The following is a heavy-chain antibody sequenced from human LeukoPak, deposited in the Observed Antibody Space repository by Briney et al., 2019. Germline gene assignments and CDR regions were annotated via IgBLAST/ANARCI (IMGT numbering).Heavy chain of an antibody. D-gene: IGHD3-22*01. J-gene: IGHJ3*02. CDR1: GGSMSSHY. Sequence: SETLPLTCTVSGGSMSSHYWSWIRQPPGKGLEWIGFIYYSGTTKYSTSLQSRVTMLLDTPKNQFSLKLTSVTAADTALYYCARLLDNDSSGYPDTFDMWGQGTMVTVSS. V-gene: IGHV4-59*11. CDR2: IYYSGTT. CDR3: ARLLDNDSSGYPDTFDM.